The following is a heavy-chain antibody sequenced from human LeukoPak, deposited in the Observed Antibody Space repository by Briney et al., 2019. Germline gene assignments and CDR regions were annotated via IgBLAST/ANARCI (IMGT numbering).Heavy chain of an antibody. CDR1: GFTFSSYG. D-gene: IGHD3-3*01. V-gene: IGHV3-33*01. J-gene: IGHJ4*02. CDR2: IWYDGSNK. Sequence: GGSLRLSCAASGFTFSSYGMHWVRQAPGKGLEWVAVIWYDGSNKYYADSVKGRFTISRDNSKNTLDLQMDSLRAEDTAVYYCARDRSYDFWSGYSTPDYWGQGTLVTVSS. CDR3: ARDRSYDFWSGYSTPDY.